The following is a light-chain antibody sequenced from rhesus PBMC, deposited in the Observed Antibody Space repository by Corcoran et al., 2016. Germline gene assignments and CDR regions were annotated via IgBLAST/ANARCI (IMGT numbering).Light chain of an antibody. Sequence: DIVMTQSPDSLAVSLGERVTINCKSSQSLLYRSNNENYLARYQQKPGQALKLLIDWACTREYGVPYRFRCSGSGTDFTLTISGLQAVDVAVYYCQQYYSSPLTFGGGTKVEIK. CDR2: WAC. CDR1: QSLLYRSNNENY. V-gene: IGKV4-1*01. CDR3: QQYYSSPLT. J-gene: IGKJ4*01.